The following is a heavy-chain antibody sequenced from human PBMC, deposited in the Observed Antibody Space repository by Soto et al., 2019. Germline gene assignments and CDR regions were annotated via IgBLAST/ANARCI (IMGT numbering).Heavy chain of an antibody. J-gene: IGHJ3*02. V-gene: IGHV1-2*02. Sequence: GASVKVSCKASGYTFTGYYMHWVRQAPGQGLEWMGWINPSGGSTSYAQKFQGRVTMTTDTSISTAYMELRSLRSDDTAVYYCARRTSGYDPRDAFDIWGQGTMVTVSS. CDR2: INPSGGST. CDR3: ARRTSGYDPRDAFDI. D-gene: IGHD5-12*01. CDR1: GYTFTGYY.